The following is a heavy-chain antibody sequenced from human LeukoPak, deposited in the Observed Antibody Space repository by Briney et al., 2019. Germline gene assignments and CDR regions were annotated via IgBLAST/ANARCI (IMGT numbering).Heavy chain of an antibody. CDR1: GGSFSGYY. V-gene: IGHV4-34*01. CDR2: IYYSEST. D-gene: IGHD3-9*01. J-gene: IGHJ2*01. CDR3: ARQYIDILTGYYRGELYWFFDL. Sequence: SETLSLTCAVYGGSFSGYYWSWIRQPPGKGLEWIGSIYYSESTYYNPSLKSRVTISVDTSKNQFSLKLSSVTAADTAVYYCARQYIDILTGYYRGELYWFFDLWGRGTLVTVSS.